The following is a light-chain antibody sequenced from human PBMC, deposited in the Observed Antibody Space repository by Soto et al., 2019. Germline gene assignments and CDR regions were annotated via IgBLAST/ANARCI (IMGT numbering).Light chain of an antibody. CDR1: QSVSSSY. CDR3: QQYGSYQGLT. J-gene: IGKJ4*01. Sequence: EIVLTQSPGTLSLSPGERATLSCRASQSVSSSYLAWYQQKPGQAPRLLIYGASSRATGIPDRFSGSGSGTDFTLTISRREPEDFAVYYCQQYGSYQGLTFGGGTKVEIK. CDR2: GAS. V-gene: IGKV3-20*01.